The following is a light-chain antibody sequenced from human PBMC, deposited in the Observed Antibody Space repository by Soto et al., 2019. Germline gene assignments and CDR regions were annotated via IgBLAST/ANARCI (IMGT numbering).Light chain of an antibody. J-gene: IGLJ1*01. CDR3: SSYTSSSTLV. Sequence: QSALTQPASVSGSPGQSITISCTGTSSDVGGYNYVSWYQQHPGKAPKLMIYRPSGVSNRFSGSESGNTASLTSSGVQAEDESDYCSSYTSSSTLVFGTGTKLTVL. CDR1: SSDVGGYNY. V-gene: IGLV2-14*01.